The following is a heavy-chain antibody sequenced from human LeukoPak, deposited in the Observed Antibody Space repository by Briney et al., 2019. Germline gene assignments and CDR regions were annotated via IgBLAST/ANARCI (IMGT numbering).Heavy chain of an antibody. V-gene: IGHV1-69*13. CDR1: GGTFSSYD. CDR2: IIPIFGTA. Sequence: ASVTVSCKASGGTFSSYDIRWVRHAPGQGLEWMGGIIPIFGTANYAQKFQGRVTITADESTTTAYMELSSLRSEDTAVYYCARVINSGYDTRGWFDSWGQGTLVTVSS. J-gene: IGHJ5*01. D-gene: IGHD5-12*01. CDR3: ARVINSGYDTRGWFDS.